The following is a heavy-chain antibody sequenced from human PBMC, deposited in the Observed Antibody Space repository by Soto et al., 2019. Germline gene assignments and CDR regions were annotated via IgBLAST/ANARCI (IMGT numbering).Heavy chain of an antibody. CDR1: VGNVSSYC. CDR2: IIPIFGTA. Sequence: SVKVSYKECVGNVSSYCIRLVLQAHGQGLEWLGGIIPIFGTANYAQKFQGRVTITADKSTSTAYMELSSLRSEDTAVYYCARDFPPECSIAAAARSDYWGQRTPV. CDR3: ARDFPPECSIAAAARSDY. D-gene: IGHD6-13*01. V-gene: IGHV1-69*06. J-gene: IGHJ4*02.